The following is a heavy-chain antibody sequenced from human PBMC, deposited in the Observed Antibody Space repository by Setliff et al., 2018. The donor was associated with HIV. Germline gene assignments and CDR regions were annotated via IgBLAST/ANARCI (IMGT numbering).Heavy chain of an antibody. D-gene: IGHD2-21*01. CDR2: IIPMYGVA. J-gene: IGHJ5*02. Sequence: SVKXXCKASGXXFSSYXISWVRQAPGQGXXXXXXIIPMYGVANYAQKFQGRVTITXXESTSTAYMELSSLRXXXXAXXYCAIPXXGGXXXXSSXSPPXXXXXXPWGQGTLVTVSS. V-gene: IGHV1-69*05. CDR1: GXXFSSYX. CDR3: AIPXXGGXXXXSSXSPPXXXXXXP.